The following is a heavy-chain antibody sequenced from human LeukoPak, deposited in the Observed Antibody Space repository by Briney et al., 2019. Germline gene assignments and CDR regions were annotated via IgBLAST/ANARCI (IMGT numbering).Heavy chain of an antibody. V-gene: IGHV4-39*02. Sequence: PSETLSLTCTVSGGSISSSSYYWGWIRQPPGTGLEWIGSIYYSGSTYYNPSLKSRVTISVDTSKNQFSLKLSSVTAADTAVYYCAREDLSRDSSGYYADWGQGTLVTVSS. J-gene: IGHJ4*02. CDR2: IYYSGST. CDR1: GGSISSSSYY. CDR3: AREDLSRDSSGYYAD. D-gene: IGHD3-22*01.